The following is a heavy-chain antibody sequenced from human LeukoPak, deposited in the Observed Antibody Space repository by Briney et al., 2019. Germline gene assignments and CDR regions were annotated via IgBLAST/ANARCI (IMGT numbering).Heavy chain of an antibody. D-gene: IGHD6-19*01. CDR3: ARAGIAVVETNDGDY. CDR2: INTNTGNP. J-gene: IGHJ4*02. V-gene: IGHV7-4-1*02. Sequence: ASVKVSCKASGYTFTSYAMNWVRQAPGQGLEWMGWINTNTGNPTYAQGFTGRIVFSLDTSVSTAYLQISSLKAEDSAVYYCARAGIAVVETNDGDYWGQGTLVTVSS. CDR1: GYTFTSYA.